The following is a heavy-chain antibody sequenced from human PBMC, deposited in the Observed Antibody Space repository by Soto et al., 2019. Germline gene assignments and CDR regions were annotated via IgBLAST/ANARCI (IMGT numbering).Heavy chain of an antibody. D-gene: IGHD3-3*01. CDR3: ARGDGFWSGYSYLNY. J-gene: IGHJ4*02. V-gene: IGHV4-59*01. CDR2: IYYSGST. Sequence: SETLSLTCTVSGGSISSYYWSWIRQPPGKGLEWIGYIYYSGSTNYNPSLKSRVTISVDTSKNQFSLKLSSVTAADTAVYYCARGDGFWSGYSYLNYWGQGTPVTVSS. CDR1: GGSISSYY.